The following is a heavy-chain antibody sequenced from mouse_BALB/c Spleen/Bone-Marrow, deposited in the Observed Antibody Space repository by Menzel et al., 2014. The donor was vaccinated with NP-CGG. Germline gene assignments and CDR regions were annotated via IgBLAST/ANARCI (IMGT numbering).Heavy chain of an antibody. J-gene: IGHJ2*01. CDR3: ARYYRYDY. Sequence: VQLQQSGAELMKPGASVKISCKATGHTFSSYWIEWVKQRPGHGLEWIGETLPGSGSTNYNEKFKGKATFTADTSSNTAYMQPSSLTSEDSAVYYCARYYRYDYWGQGTTLTVSS. CDR2: TLPGSGST. CDR1: GHTFSSYW. V-gene: IGHV1-9*01. D-gene: IGHD2-14*01.